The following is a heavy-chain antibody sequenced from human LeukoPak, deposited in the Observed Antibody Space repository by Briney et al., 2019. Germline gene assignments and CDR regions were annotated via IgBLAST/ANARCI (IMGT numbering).Heavy chain of an antibody. CDR3: AKGITMVRGVIAKTLFDY. V-gene: IGHV3-7*03. CDR1: GFTFSNYY. J-gene: IGHJ4*02. Sequence: GGSLRLSCAASGFTFSNYYMNWVRQAPGKGLEWVANIKQDGTEKYYVDSAKGRFTISRDNAKNSLYLQMNSLRAEDTAVYYCAKGITMVRGVIAKTLFDYWGQGALVTVSS. D-gene: IGHD3-10*01. CDR2: IKQDGTEK.